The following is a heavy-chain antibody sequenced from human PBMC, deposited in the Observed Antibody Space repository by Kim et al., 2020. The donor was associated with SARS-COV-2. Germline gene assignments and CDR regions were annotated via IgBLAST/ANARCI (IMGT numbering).Heavy chain of an antibody. CDR3: AKEKLAGTRCFDY. CDR1: GFTFSNFG. Sequence: GGSLRLSCAASGFTFSNFGMHWVRQAPGKGLEWVAVNSYDGSSEYSEDSVKGRFTISRDNSKNTLYLQMNSLRAEDSAVYYCAKEKLAGTRCFDYWGQGIQVIVS. CDR2: NSYDGSSE. D-gene: IGHD6-19*01. V-gene: IGHV3-30*18. J-gene: IGHJ4*02.